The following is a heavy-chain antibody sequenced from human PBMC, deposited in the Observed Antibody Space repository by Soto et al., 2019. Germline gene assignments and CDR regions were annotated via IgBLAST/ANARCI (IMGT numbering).Heavy chain of an antibody. D-gene: IGHD3-16*01. Sequence: PGGSLRLSCAASGFTFYDYAMYWVRQVPGKGLGWVSGISWDSGRIGYADSVKGRFTISRDNAKNSLYLQMNSLRPEDTALYYCAKARLWGGDGYNSYYYNAMDVWGQGTTVTVSS. J-gene: IGHJ6*02. V-gene: IGHV3-9*01. CDR3: AKARLWGGDGYNSYYYNAMDV. CDR2: ISWDSGRI. CDR1: GFTFYDYA.